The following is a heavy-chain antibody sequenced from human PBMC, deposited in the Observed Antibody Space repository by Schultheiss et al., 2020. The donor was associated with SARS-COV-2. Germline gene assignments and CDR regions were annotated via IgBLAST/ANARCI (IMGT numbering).Heavy chain of an antibody. V-gene: IGHV3-7*01. CDR2: IKQDGSEK. J-gene: IGHJ3*02. D-gene: IGHD7-27*01. CDR1: GFTFSTYE. CDR3: ARSGFDI. Sequence: AGSLRLSCAASGFTFSTYEMNWVRQAPGKGLEWVANIKQDGSEKYYVDSVKGRFTISRENAKNSLYLQMNSLRAEDTAVYYCARSGFDIWGQGTMVTVSS.